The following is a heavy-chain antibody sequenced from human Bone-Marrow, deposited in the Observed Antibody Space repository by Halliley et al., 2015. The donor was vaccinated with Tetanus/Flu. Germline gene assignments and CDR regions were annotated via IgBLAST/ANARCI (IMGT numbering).Heavy chain of an antibody. J-gene: IGHJ4*01. D-gene: IGHD5-12*01. CDR2: IRHSGTT. CDR1: GASISSSSYY. Sequence: TLSLTCTVSGASISSSSYYWGWVRQPPGKGLEWIGNIRHSGTTTYNPSLKSRVTMSLDTSKNIFSLKLSSVTAADTAIYYCTRGGGWLPDYWGQGALVTVSA. CDR3: TRGGGWLPDY. V-gene: IGHV4-39*07.